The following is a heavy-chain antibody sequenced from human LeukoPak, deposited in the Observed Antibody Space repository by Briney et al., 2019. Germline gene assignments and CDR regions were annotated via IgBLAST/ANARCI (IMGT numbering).Heavy chain of an antibody. D-gene: IGHD5-18*01. J-gene: IGHJ4*02. CDR2: ITGGDDTT. Sequence: GGSLRLSCAASGFTFSDAAMTWVRQAPEKGLEWVSTITGGDDTTYYADSVRGRFTISRDYSKDTVYLQMNSLAVEDAAIYYCAKGPQAGRGYHPDSWGQGTLVTVSS. CDR1: GFTFSDAA. V-gene: IGHV3-23*01. CDR3: AKGPQAGRGYHPDS.